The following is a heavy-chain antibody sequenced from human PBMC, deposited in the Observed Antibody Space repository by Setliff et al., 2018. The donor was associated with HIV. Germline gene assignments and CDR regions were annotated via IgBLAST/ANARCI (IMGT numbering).Heavy chain of an antibody. CDR2: IYPIDSDT. J-gene: IGHJ4*02. D-gene: IGHD1-7*01. Sequence: GESLKISCVASGYTFTNHWIAWVRQTPGKGLEVMGIIYPIDSDTRYKSSFEGQVTISADKSKSAVYLQWSSLKTSDTAVYFCARLARTTYFDYWGQGAQVTVSS. V-gene: IGHV5-51*01. CDR1: GYTFTNHW. CDR3: ARLARTTYFDY.